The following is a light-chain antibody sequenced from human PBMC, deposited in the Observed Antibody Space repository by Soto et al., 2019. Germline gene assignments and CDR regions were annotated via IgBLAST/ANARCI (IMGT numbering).Light chain of an antibody. V-gene: IGLV2-14*01. CDR3: SSYSSSSIWV. CDR1: SSDVGSYTY. Sequence: QSALTQPASVSGSPRQSITISCTGASSDVGSYTYVSWYQQHPGKAPKLMIYEVNNRPSGVSNRFSGSKSGNTASLTISGLQAEDEADYYCSSYSSSSIWVFGGGTKLTVL. CDR2: EVN. J-gene: IGLJ3*02.